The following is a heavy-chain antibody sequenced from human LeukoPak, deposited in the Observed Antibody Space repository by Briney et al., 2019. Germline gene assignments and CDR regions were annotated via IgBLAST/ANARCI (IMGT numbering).Heavy chain of an antibody. Sequence: PGASVKVSCKASGYTFSSYGINWVRLARARGPEYMTSINPQKTNTNYAQKFQGRVTVTAATSTNTAYMEVRSLRSDDTAIYYCARRKYGADYNGMDVWGQGTTVTVSS. V-gene: IGHV1-18*01. J-gene: IGHJ6*02. CDR2: INPQKTNT. CDR1: GYTFSSYG. D-gene: IGHD4/OR15-4a*01. CDR3: ARRKYGADYNGMDV.